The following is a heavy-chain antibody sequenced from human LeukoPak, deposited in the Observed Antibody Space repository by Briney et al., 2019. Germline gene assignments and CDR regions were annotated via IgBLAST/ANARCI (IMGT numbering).Heavy chain of an antibody. V-gene: IGHV4-4*07. CDR1: GGSISSYY. D-gene: IGHD3-3*01. CDR3: ARGALDYDFWSGYSYYFDY. J-gene: IGHJ4*02. Sequence: SETLSLTCTVSGGSISSYYWSWIRQPAGRGLEWIGRIYTSGGTNYNPSLKSRVTMSVDTSRHQFSLKLSSVTAADTAVYYCARGALDYDFWSGYSYYFDYWGQGTLVTVSS. CDR2: IYTSGGT.